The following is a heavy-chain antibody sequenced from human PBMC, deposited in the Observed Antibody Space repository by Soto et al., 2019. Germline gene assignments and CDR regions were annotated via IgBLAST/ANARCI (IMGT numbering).Heavy chain of an antibody. D-gene: IGHD2-15*01. CDR2: INWNGRST. Sequence: EVQLVESGGGVVRPGGSLRLSCAASGFTFDDYAMSWVRQAPGKGLEWVAGINWNGRSTTYADSLKGRFTISRDNAKNSLQLQINRLRAEVPALDFCAGCNCSNLYIKGPFDYWGQGTLVTVSS. V-gene: IGHV3-20*04. J-gene: IGHJ4*02. CDR3: AGCNCSNLYIKGPFDY. CDR1: GFTFDDYA.